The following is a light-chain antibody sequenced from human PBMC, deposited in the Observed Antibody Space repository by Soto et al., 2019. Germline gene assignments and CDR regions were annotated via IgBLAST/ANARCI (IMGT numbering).Light chain of an antibody. CDR3: ISYSFTTAVV. CDR1: SIDIGDYNY. Sequence: QSALTQPPSASGSPGQSVTISCTGTSIDIGDYNYVSWYQQHPGKAPKLMIYEVNKRPSDVPDRFSGSKSGNTASLTVSGLHTDDEANYYCISYSFTTAVVIGGGTKLTVL. J-gene: IGLJ2*01. V-gene: IGLV2-8*01. CDR2: EVN.